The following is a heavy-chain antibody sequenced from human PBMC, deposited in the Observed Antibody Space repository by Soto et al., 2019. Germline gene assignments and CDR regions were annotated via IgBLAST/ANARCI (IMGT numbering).Heavy chain of an antibody. D-gene: IGHD3-22*01. CDR3: TTDHPYQYDGSCYDH. J-gene: IGHJ4*02. CDR1: GFIFSNAW. Sequence: EVQLVESGGGLVKPAESLRLSCVGSGFIFSNAWINWVRQAPGKGLEWVGRIKSKVDGGTTDYAAPVTGRFTISRDDSKNMVYLQMNFLKTEDTAVYHCTTDHPYQYDGSCYDHWGQGRLVTVSS. V-gene: IGHV3-15*07. CDR2: IKSKVDGGTT.